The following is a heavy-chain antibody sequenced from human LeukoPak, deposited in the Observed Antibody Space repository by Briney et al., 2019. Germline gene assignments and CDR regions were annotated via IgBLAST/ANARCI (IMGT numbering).Heavy chain of an antibody. V-gene: IGHV3-9*01. CDR1: GFTFAGSA. CDR2: ISWHSEDI. CDR3: AKEGSVCTNGICRYFDS. Sequence: GGSLRLSCAASGFTFAGSAMHWVRQTPGKGLEWVSSISWHSEDIDYANPVKGRFTISRDNAKNSLYLQMNSLRAEDTALYYCAKEGSVCTNGICRYFDSWGQGTLVTVSS. D-gene: IGHD2-8*01. J-gene: IGHJ4*02.